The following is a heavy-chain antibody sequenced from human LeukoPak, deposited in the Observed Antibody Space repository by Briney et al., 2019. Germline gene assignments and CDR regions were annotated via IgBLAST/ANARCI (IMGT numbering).Heavy chain of an antibody. D-gene: IGHD4-17*01. CDR2: VYTTGAGST. CDR3: ARFFGDYFADFGIDY. V-gene: IGHV4-38-2*02. J-gene: IGHJ4*02. CDR1: GFSITSGYF. Sequence: SETLSLTCTVSGFSITSGYFWGWIRQPPGKGLEWIGNVYTTGAGSTYHNPSLKSRVTISIDTSKNQFSLKLSSVTAADTAVYYCARFFGDYFADFGIDYWGQGTLVTVSS.